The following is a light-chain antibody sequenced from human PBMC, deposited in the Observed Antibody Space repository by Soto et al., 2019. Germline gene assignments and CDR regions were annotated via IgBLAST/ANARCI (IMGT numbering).Light chain of an antibody. CDR2: HAS. J-gene: IGKJ3*01. Sequence: DIKMTQSPSSLSASVGDRVTITCQASQDITNYLNWYQQKPGKAPKLLIYHASNLETGVPSRFNGSGSGTDITFTITSLQPEDIATYFCQQYDNVPPTFGPGTKVDIK. V-gene: IGKV1-33*01. CDR3: QQYDNVPPT. CDR1: QDITNY.